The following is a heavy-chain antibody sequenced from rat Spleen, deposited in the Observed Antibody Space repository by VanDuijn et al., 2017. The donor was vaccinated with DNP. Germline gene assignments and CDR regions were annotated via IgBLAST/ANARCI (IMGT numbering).Heavy chain of an antibody. J-gene: IGHJ3*01. CDR3: ARDYYSSSFVY. CDR2: MWSGGST. Sequence: VQLVESGGGLVQPGRSIKLSCAASGFTFSNYYMAWVRQPPGKGLEWVGAMWSGGSTDYNSALKSRLSISRDTSKSQVFLKMNSLQTEDTAIYFCARDYYSSSFVYWGQGTLVTVSS. D-gene: IGHD1-2*01. CDR1: GFTFSNYY. V-gene: IGHV2-15*01.